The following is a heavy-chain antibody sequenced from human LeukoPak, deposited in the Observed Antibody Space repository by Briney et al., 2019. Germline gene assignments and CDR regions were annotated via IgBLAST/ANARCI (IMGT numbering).Heavy chain of an antibody. J-gene: IGHJ6*03. CDR1: GFTFSNAW. Sequence: PGGSLRLSCAASGFTFSNAWMSWVRQAPGKGLEWVGRIKSKTDGGTTDYAAPVKGRFTISRGDSKNTLYLQMNSLKTEDTAVYYCTHVTTHYYYYMDVWGKGTTVTVSS. V-gene: IGHV3-15*01. D-gene: IGHD4-11*01. CDR2: IKSKTDGGTT. CDR3: THVTTHYYYYMDV.